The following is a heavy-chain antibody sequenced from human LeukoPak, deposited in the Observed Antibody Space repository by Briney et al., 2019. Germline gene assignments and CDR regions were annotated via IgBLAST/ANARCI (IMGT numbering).Heavy chain of an antibody. Sequence: GGSLRLSCAASGFTFSNAWMSWVRQAPGKGLEWVANINLDGSDKYYVDSVKGRFTISRDNAENSLYLQMNSLRAEDTAVYYCARDRPQSRTGIDYWGQGTLVTVSS. J-gene: IGHJ4*02. V-gene: IGHV3-7*01. CDR1: GFTFSNAW. CDR3: ARDRPQSRTGIDY. D-gene: IGHD7-27*01. CDR2: INLDGSDK.